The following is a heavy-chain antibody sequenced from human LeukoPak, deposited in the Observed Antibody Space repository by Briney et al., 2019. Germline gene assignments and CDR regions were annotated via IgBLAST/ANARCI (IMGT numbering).Heavy chain of an antibody. Sequence: GGSLRLSCAASGFTVSSNYMSWVRQAPGKGLEWVSVIYSGGSTYYADSVKGRFTISRDNSKNTLYLQMNSLRAEDTAVYYCARVVVPAATYYYYYYSMDVWGQGTTVTVSS. D-gene: IGHD2-2*01. J-gene: IGHJ6*02. CDR2: IYSGGST. CDR1: GFTVSSNY. V-gene: IGHV3-66*01. CDR3: ARVVVPAATYYYYYYSMDV.